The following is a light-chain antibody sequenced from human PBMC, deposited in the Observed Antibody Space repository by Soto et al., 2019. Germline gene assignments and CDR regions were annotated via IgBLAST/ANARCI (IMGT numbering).Light chain of an antibody. CDR1: QSVSSN. CDR2: GAS. CDR3: QQYNNWPLT. Sequence: EIVMTQSPATLSVSPGERATLSCRASQSVSSNLAWYQQKPGQAPRLLIYGASTRATDIPARFSGSGSGTEFTLTISSLPSEDFAVYYCQQYNNWPLTFGGGTKVEIK. J-gene: IGKJ4*01. V-gene: IGKV3-15*01.